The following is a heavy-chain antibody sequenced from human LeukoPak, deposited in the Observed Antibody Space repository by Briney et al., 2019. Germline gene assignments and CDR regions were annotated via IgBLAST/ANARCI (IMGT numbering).Heavy chain of an antibody. Sequence: SETLSLTCTVSGGSISSYYWSWIRQPPGKGLEWVGYIYYSESTNYNPSLKSRVTISVDTSKNQFSLKLSSVTAADTAVYYCARWNGDYDPLPFDYWGQGTLVTVSS. CDR3: ARWNGDYDPLPFDY. V-gene: IGHV4-59*01. J-gene: IGHJ4*02. D-gene: IGHD4-17*01. CDR1: GGSISSYY. CDR2: IYYSEST.